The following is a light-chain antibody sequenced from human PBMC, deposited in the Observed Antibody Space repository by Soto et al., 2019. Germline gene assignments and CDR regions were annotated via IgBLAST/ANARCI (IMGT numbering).Light chain of an antibody. V-gene: IGKV3-20*01. Sequence: EIVLTQSPGTLSLSPGERATLSCRASQSVSSNSLAWYQQKPGQAPRLLIYVASSRATGIPDRFSGSGSGTDFTLTISRLEPEDFAVYYCQQYGSSPMYTFGQGPKLEIK. CDR2: VAS. CDR3: QQYGSSPMYT. CDR1: QSVSSNS. J-gene: IGKJ2*01.